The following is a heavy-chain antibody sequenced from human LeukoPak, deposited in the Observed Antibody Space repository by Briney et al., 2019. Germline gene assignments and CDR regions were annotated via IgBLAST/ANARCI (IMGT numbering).Heavy chain of an antibody. Sequence: GGSLRLSWAASGFTFSSYAMHWVRQAPGKGLEWVAVISYDGSNKYYADSVKGRFTISRDNSKNTLYLQMNSLRAEDTAVYYCARLAGTSRGDFDYWGQGTLVTVSS. CDR3: ARLAGTSRGDFDY. CDR1: GFTFSSYA. D-gene: IGHD6-13*01. V-gene: IGHV3-30-3*01. CDR2: ISYDGSNK. J-gene: IGHJ4*02.